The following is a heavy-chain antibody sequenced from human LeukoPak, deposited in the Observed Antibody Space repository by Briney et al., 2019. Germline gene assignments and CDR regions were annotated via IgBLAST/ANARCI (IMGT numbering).Heavy chain of an antibody. CDR1: GYTFTGYY. Sequence: ASVKVSFKASGYTFTGYYMHWVRQAPGQGLEWMGWINPNSGGTNYAQKFQGRVTMTRDTSISTAYMELSRLRSDDTAVYYCARAIGDDSGYSSDAFDIWGQGTMVTVSS. J-gene: IGHJ3*02. D-gene: IGHD3-22*01. CDR2: INPNSGGT. V-gene: IGHV1-2*02. CDR3: ARAIGDDSGYSSDAFDI.